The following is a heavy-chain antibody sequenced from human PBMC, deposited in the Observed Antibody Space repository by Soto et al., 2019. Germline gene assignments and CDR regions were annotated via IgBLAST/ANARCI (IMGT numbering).Heavy chain of an antibody. V-gene: IGHV3-23*01. CDR1: GFTFSSYSSHA. Sequence: GGSLRLSCAASGFTFSSYSSHAMSWVRQAPGKGLEWVSAISGSDGSTYYADSVKGRFTISRDNSKNTLSLQMNSLRVEDTAVYFCAKGRSDFWSGYWTFDYWGQGTLVTV. CDR2: ISGSDGST. J-gene: IGHJ4*02. D-gene: IGHD3-3*01. CDR3: AKGRSDFWSGYWTFDY.